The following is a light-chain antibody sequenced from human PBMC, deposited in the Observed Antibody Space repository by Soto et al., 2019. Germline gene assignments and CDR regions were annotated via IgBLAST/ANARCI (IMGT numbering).Light chain of an antibody. V-gene: IGKV3-20*01. CDR2: GAS. Sequence: EIVLTQSPGTLSLSPGEGVTLSCRASQTIINNFLAWYQQKPGQAPRLLIHGASSRATGIADRFGGSGSGTDFTLTISRLEPEDFAVYYCQQYVSTPWTFGQGTKVEIK. J-gene: IGKJ1*01. CDR3: QQYVSTPWT. CDR1: QTIINNF.